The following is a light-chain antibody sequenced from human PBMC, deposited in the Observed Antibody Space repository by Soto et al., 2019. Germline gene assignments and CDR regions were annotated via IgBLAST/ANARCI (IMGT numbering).Light chain of an antibody. J-gene: IGKJ5*01. CDR1: QSVRSY. Sequence: ESMLTQSPATLSLSPGERATLSCRASQSVRSYLAWYQQKPGQAPRLLIYDASNRALGIPARFSGSGSGTDFTLTISSLEPDDFAVYYCQQRSSWPRITFGQGTRLDIK. V-gene: IGKV3-11*01. CDR2: DAS. CDR3: QQRSSWPRIT.